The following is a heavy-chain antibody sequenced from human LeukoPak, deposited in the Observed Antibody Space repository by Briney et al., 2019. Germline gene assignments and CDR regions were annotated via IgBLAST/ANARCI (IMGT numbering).Heavy chain of an antibody. CDR1: GGSFSGYY. V-gene: IGHV4-34*01. J-gene: IGHJ4*02. CDR3: ARHAVYAGSGWAFDY. CDR2: INHSGGT. Sequence: SETLSLTCAVYGGSFSGYYWSWIRQPPGKGLEWIGEINHSGGTNYNPSLKSRVTISVDTSKNQFSLNLNSVTAADTAVYYCARHAVYAGSGWAFDYWGQGTLVTVSS. D-gene: IGHD6-19*01.